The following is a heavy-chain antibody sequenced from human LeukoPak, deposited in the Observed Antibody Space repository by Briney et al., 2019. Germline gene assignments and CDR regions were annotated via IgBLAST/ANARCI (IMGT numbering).Heavy chain of an antibody. CDR3: ARDFSSGWIDY. CDR1: GFTVSSNY. V-gene: IGHV3-66*01. CDR2: IYSGGST. Sequence: GGSLRLSCAASGFTVSSNYMSWVRQAPGKGLEWVSLIYSGGSTSYADSVKGRFTISRDNSKNTLYLQMNRLRGEDTAVYYCARDFSSGWIDYWGQGTLVTVSS. J-gene: IGHJ4*02. D-gene: IGHD6-19*01.